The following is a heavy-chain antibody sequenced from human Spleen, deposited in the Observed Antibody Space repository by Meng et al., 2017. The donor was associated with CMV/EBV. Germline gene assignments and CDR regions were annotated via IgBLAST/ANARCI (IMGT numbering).Heavy chain of an antibody. J-gene: IGHJ5*02. D-gene: IGHD3-10*01. CDR3: ARDYSNLERHEYDCFDP. CDR2: ISGYNGRT. V-gene: IGHV1-18*01. Sequence: WGRQAPGKELEWEGWISGYNGRTNYAQSFQGRLTLTTDPSTSTAYMELRNLRSDDTAVYFCARDYSNLERHEYDCFDPWGQGTLVTVSS.